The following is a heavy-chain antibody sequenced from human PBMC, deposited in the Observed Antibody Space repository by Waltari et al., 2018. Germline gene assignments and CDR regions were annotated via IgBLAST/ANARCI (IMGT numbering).Heavy chain of an antibody. Sequence: QVHLVESGGGVVQPGRSLSLSCAASGFTFSIYSMNWVRQAPGKGLEWVAFISGDGTTQYYADSVKGRVTVSRDNSMNTVFLQMNTLRPEDTALYYCARRSSSGVFRALDMWGQGTMVSVSS. J-gene: IGHJ3*02. CDR3: ARRSSSGVFRALDM. D-gene: IGHD6-25*01. CDR1: GFTFSIYS. V-gene: IGHV3-30*14. CDR2: ISGDGTTQ.